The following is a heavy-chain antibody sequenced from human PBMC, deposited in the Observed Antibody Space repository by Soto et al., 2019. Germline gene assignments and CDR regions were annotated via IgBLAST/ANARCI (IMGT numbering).Heavy chain of an antibody. D-gene: IGHD2-2*01. V-gene: IGHV3-30-3*01. J-gene: IGHJ4*02. CDR2: ISYDGSNK. CDR3: ARDSTAVDS. CDR1: GFIFSSNA. Sequence: GGSLRLSCAASGFIFSSNAMHWVRQAPGKGLEWVAVISYDGSNKYYADSVKGRFTISRDNSKNTLYLQMNSLRAEDTAVYFCARDSTAVDSWGQGTLVTVSS.